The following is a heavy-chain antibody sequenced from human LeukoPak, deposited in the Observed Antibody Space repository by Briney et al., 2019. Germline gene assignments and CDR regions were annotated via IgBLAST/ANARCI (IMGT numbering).Heavy chain of an antibody. CDR3: ARDTAMVKFDP. CDR2: ISSSSSYI. CDR1: GFTFSSYS. D-gene: IGHD5-18*01. J-gene: IGHJ5*02. V-gene: IGHV3-21*01. Sequence: PGGSLRLSCAASGFTFSSYSMNWVRQAPGKGLEWVSSISSSSSYIYYADSVKGRFTISRDNAKNSVYLQMNSLRAEDTAVYYCARDTAMVKFDPWGQGTLVTVSS.